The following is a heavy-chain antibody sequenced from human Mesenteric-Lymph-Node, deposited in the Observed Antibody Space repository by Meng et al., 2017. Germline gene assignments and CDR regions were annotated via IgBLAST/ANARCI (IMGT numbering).Heavy chain of an antibody. CDR3: AKFARALVGATPQED. D-gene: IGHD1-26*01. CDR1: GFTFSSYA. Sequence: GESLKISCAASGFTFSSYAMSWVRQAPGKGLEWVSAISGSGGSTYYADSVKGRFTISRDNSKNTLYLQMNSLRAEDTAVYYCAKFARALVGATPQEDWGQGTLVTVSS. J-gene: IGHJ4*02. V-gene: IGHV3-23*01. CDR2: ISGSGGST.